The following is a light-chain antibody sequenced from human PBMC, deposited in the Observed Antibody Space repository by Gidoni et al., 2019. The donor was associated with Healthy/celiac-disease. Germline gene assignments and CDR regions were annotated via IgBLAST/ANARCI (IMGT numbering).Light chain of an antibody. CDR3: QQYYSTPLT. V-gene: IGKV4-1*01. Sequence: VSLGERATINCKSSQSVLYSSNNKNYLAWYQQKPGQPPKLLIYWASTRESGVPDRFSGSGSGTDFTLTISSLQAEDVAVYYCQQYYSTPLTFGGGTKVEIK. J-gene: IGKJ4*01. CDR1: QSVLYSSNNKNY. CDR2: WAS.